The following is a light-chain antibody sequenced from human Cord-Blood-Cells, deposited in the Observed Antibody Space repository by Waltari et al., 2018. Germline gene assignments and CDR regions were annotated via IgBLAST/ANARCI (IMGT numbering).Light chain of an antibody. CDR2: EGS. CDR1: SSDVGGYKL. Sequence: QSALTQPASVSGSPGQSITISCTGTSSDVGGYKLVSWYQQHPGKAPKLMIYEGSKRPSGVSNRFSGSKSGNTASLTISGLQAEDEADYYCCSYAGSSTVVFGGGTKLTVL. J-gene: IGLJ2*01. CDR3: CSYAGSSTVV. V-gene: IGLV2-23*01.